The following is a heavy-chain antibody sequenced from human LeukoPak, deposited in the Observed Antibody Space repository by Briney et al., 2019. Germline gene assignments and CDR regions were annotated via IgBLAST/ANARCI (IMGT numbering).Heavy chain of an antibody. J-gene: IGHJ6*02. V-gene: IGHV6-1*01. CDR1: GDSVSSDSAD. CDR2: TYYRSKWYT. Sequence: SQTLSLTCAISGDSVSSDSADWNWIRQSPSRGLEWLGKTYYRSKWYTEYALSVKSRVSINPGTSKNQFSLQLNSVTPEDTAVYYCTRTRDYAMDVWGQGTTVTVSS. CDR3: TRTRDYAMDV.